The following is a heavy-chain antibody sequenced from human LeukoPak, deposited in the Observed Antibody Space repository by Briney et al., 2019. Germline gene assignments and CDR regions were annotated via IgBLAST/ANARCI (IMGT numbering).Heavy chain of an antibody. CDR3: ARIRDSSGYYYVGGAFDI. CDR2: IHHSGRT. V-gene: IGHV4-34*01. CDR1: GGSFTGYY. J-gene: IGHJ3*02. Sequence: SETLSLTCAVYGGSFTGYYWNWIRQPPGKGLEWIGEIHHSGRTNYNPSLKSRVTISVDTSKNQFSLKLSSVTAADTAVYYCARIRDSSGYYYVGGAFDIWGQGTMVTVSS. D-gene: IGHD3-22*01.